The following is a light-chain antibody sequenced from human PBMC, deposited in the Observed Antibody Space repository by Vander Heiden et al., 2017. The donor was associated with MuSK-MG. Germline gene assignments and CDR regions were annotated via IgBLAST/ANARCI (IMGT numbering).Light chain of an antibody. CDR2: QDT. V-gene: IGLV3-1*01. CDR1: KLGNKY. CDR3: QTWDTSVI. Sequence: SYELAQPPSVSVSPGQTVTITCSGDKLGNKYASWFQQKPGQSPVLLIYQDTKRPSGIPERYSGSNSGNTATLTISGTQPMDEADYYCQTWDTSVIFGGGTKLTVL. J-gene: IGLJ2*01.